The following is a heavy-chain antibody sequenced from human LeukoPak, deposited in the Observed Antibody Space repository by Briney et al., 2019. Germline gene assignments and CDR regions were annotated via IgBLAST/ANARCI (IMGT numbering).Heavy chain of an antibody. J-gene: IGHJ4*01. CDR2: LSGSGITT. CDR3: AKGIYSSGWSYFDY. V-gene: IGHV3-23*01. CDR1: GFTFSNSA. D-gene: IGHD6-19*01. Sequence: GGSLRLSCAASGFTFSNSAMSWLRQAPGKGLEWVSTLSGSGITTYYADSVKGRFTISRDNSKNTLYLQMNSLRAEDTAVYYCAKGIYSSGWSYFDYWGHGTLVTVSS.